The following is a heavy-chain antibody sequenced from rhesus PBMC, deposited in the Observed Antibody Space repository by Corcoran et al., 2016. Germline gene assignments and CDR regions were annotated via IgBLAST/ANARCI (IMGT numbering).Heavy chain of an antibody. D-gene: IGHD4-23*01. CDR3: AREPSNTVGLDS. CDR1: GGSISSGYNY. J-gene: IGHJ6*01. Sequence: QVQLQESGPGLVKPSETLSLTCAVSGGSISSGYNYWSWIRQPPGKGLEWIGSITYTGTTNYNPSLKSRVTISRYTSKNQFSLKRSSVTAADTAVYYCAREPSNTVGLDSWGQGVVVTVSS. CDR2: ITYTGTT. V-gene: IGHV4-122*02.